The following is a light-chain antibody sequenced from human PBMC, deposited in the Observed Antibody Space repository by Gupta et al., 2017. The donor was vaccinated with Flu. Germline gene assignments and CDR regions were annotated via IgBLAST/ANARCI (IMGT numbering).Light chain of an antibody. CDR3: GTWDSSLSAYV. J-gene: IGLJ1*01. CDR2: ENN. Sequence: QSEFTQPTSMSAAQRQKFNLFRSGSSTNIGNNYVCWYQHLPGTAPRLLIYENNQRPSGIPDRFSGSKSGTSVTLGITGLQTGDESDYYCGTWDSSLSAYVFGTGTKVTVL. CDR1: STNIGNNY. V-gene: IGLV1-51*02.